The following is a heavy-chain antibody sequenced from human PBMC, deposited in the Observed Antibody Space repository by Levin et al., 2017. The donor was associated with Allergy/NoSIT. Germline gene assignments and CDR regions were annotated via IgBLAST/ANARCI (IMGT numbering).Heavy chain of an antibody. J-gene: IGHJ4*02. V-gene: IGHV3-7*01. CDR3: ARGSVGPQWLDYYFDY. CDR1: GFTFSSYW. D-gene: IGHD6-19*01. Sequence: LSLTCAASGFTFSSYWMSWVRQAPGKGLEWVANIKQDGSEKYYVDSVKGRFTISRDNAKNSLYLQMNSLRAEDTAVYYCARGSVGPQWLDYYFDYWGQGTLVTVSS. CDR2: IKQDGSEK.